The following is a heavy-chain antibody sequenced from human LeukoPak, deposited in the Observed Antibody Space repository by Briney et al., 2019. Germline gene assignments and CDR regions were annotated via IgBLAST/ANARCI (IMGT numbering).Heavy chain of an antibody. CDR3: ASNYYDQCFDY. CDR1: GFTFNTHAM. CDR2: IYHSGST. V-gene: IGHV4-4*02. D-gene: IGHD3-22*01. J-gene: IGHJ4*02. Sequence: PGESLRLSCAASGFTFNTHAMTWVRQPPGKGLEWIGEIYHSGSTNYNPSLKSRVTISVDKSKNQFSLKLSSVTAADTAVYYCASNYYDQCFDYWGQGTLVTVSS.